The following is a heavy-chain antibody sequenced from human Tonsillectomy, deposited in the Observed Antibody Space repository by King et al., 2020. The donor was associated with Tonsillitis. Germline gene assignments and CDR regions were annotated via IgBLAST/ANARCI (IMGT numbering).Heavy chain of an antibody. CDR2: ISSSSSYI. D-gene: IGHD5-18*01. V-gene: IGHV3-21*01. CDR3: ARGWIQLWSDFDY. CDR1: GFTFSSYS. Sequence: VQLVESGGGLGKPGGSLRLSCAASGFTFSSYSMNWVRQAPGKGLEWVSSISSSSSYIYYADSVKGRFTISRDNAKNSLYLQMNSLRAEDTAVYYCARGWIQLWSDFDYWGQGTLVTVSS. J-gene: IGHJ4*02.